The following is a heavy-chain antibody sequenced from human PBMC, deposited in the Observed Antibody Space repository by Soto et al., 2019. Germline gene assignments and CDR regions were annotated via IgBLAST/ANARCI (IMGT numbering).Heavy chain of an antibody. J-gene: IGHJ5*02. CDR1: GFTFSSYA. CDR3: ATEHDCGSSWLLSHNWLAP. CDR2: ISGSGVST. V-gene: IGHV3-23*01. Sequence: EVQLLESGGGLVQPGGSLRLSCAASGFTFSSYAMSWVRQAPGKGLEWVSAISGSGVSTYYADSVKGRFTISRDNSKNTLYPQMNRYLAEDRAVYYDATEHDCGSSWLLSHNWLAPWGQGTLVSVSS. D-gene: IGHD6-13*01.